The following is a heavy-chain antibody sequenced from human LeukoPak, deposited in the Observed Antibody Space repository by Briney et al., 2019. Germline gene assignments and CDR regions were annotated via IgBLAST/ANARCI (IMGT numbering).Heavy chain of an antibody. Sequence: PGGSLRLSCAASGLNVSSNYMTWVRQAPGKGLEWVSVIYRGGSTYYADSVKGRFTISRHNSRDTMYLQMNSLRTEDTAVYYCARTLRGGKFDYWGQGTLVTVSS. CDR2: IYRGGST. CDR1: GLNVSSNY. J-gene: IGHJ4*02. D-gene: IGHD4-23*01. CDR3: ARTLRGGKFDY. V-gene: IGHV3-53*04.